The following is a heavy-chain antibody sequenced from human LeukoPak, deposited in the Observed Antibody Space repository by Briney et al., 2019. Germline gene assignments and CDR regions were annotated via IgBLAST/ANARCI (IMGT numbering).Heavy chain of an antibody. D-gene: IGHD6-19*01. J-gene: IGHJ4*02. CDR2: ISGSGGST. Sequence: GGSLRLSCAASGFTFSSYAMSWVRQAPGKGLEWVSAISGSGGSTYYADSVKGRFTISRDNSKNTLYLQMNSLRAEDTAVYYCAKDGGSSGWYEDGYSDYWGQGTLVTVSS. V-gene: IGHV3-23*01. CDR1: GFTFSSYA. CDR3: AKDGGSSGWYEDGYSDY.